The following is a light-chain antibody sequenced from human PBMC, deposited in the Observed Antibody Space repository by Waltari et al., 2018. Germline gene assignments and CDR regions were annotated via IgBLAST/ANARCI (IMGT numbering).Light chain of an antibody. CDR3: AAWDDSLNGLV. J-gene: IGLJ2*01. CDR2: TNI. Sequence: QSVLTQPPSASGTPGQRVTISCSGSRSNIGTNPVNWYQQFPGTAPKLLIYTNIERPSGVPDRFAGSRSGTSSSLAISGLQSEDEADYYCAAWDDSLNGLVFGGGTKLTVL. CDR1: RSNIGTNP. V-gene: IGLV1-44*01.